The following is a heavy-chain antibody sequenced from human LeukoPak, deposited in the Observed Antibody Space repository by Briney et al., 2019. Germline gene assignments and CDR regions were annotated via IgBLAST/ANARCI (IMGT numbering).Heavy chain of an antibody. CDR2: ISGSGGST. V-gene: IGHV3-23*01. CDR1: GFTFSTYG. J-gene: IGHJ6*03. D-gene: IGHD3-3*01. Sequence: GGSLRLSCAASGFTFSTYGMHWVRQAPGKGLEWVSAISGSGGSTYYADSVKGRFTISRDNSKNTLYLQMNSLRAEDTAVYYCAKDLDFWSGSHMGVWGKGTTVTVSS. CDR3: AKDLDFWSGSHMGV.